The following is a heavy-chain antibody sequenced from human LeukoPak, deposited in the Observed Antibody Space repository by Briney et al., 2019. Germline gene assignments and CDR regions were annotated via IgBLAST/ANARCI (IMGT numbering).Heavy chain of an antibody. V-gene: IGHV4-61*02. CDR3: ARDHRYCSSTSCYIGFDY. J-gene: IGHJ4*02. D-gene: IGHD2-2*02. CDR1: GGSISSGSYY. Sequence: TLSLTCTVSGGSISSGSYYWSWIRQPAGEGLEWIGRIYTSGSTNYNPSLKSRITISVDTSKNQFSLKLSSVTAADTAVYYCARDHRYCSSTSCYIGFDYWGQGTLVTVSS. CDR2: IYTSGST.